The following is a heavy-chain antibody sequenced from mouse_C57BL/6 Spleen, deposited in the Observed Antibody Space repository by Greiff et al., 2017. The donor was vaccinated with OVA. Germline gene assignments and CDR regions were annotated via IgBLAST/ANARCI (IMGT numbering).Heavy chain of an antibody. CDR1: GYAFTNYL. V-gene: IGHV1-54*01. CDR2: INPGSGGT. D-gene: IGHD1-1*01. CDR3: ARGRVITTVVADFDY. J-gene: IGHJ2*01. Sequence: VQLQESGAELVRPGTSVKVSCKASGYAFTNYLIEWVKQRPGQGLEWIGVINPGSGGTNYNEKFKGKATLTPDKSSSTAYMQLSSLTSEDSAVYFCARGRVITTVVADFDYWGQGTTLTVSS.